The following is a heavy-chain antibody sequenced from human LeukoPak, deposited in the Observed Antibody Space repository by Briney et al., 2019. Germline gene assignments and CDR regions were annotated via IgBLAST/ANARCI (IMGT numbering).Heavy chain of an antibody. J-gene: IGHJ6*03. D-gene: IGHD6-6*01. CDR3: AKALSIAARPSYYYYYYMDV. CDR2: IKKDGSEI. V-gene: IGHV3-7*01. CDR1: GFTFSSYW. Sequence: PGGSLRLSCAASGFTFSSYWMTWVRQAPGKGLEWVANIKKDGSEIYYVDSVKGRFTISRDNSKNTLYLQMNSLRAEDTAVYYCAKALSIAARPSYYYYYYMDVWGKGTTVTVSS.